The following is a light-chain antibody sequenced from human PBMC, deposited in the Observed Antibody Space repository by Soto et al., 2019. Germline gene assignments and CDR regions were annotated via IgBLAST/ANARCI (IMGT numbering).Light chain of an antibody. CDR3: QQIYSGPRT. CDR1: QSIISY. J-gene: IGKJ2*02. V-gene: IGKV1-39*01. Sequence: DIQMTQSPSSLSASVGDRVTITCRSSQSIISYLNWYQQKAGKAPQLLIYAASSLQSGVPARFSGGGSGTDFTITISSLQPEDSAIYYCQQIYSGPRTFGHGTKLEIK. CDR2: AAS.